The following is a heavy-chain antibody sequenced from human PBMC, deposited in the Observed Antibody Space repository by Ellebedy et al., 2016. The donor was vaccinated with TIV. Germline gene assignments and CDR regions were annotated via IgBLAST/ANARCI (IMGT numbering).Heavy chain of an antibody. V-gene: IGHV3-21*01. CDR1: AFTFSTYS. J-gene: IGHJ3*02. CDR3: ARCVVAHAAFDI. D-gene: IGHD2-15*01. Sequence: PGGSLRLSCAASAFTFSTYSMNWVRQAPGTGLEWVSSISGSRSYIYYADAVKGRFTISRDNAKNSLYLQMNSLRGEDTAVYYCARCVVAHAAFDIWGQGTMVTVSS. CDR2: ISGSRSYI.